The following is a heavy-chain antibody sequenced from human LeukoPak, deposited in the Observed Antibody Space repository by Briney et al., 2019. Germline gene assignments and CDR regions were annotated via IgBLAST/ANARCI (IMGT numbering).Heavy chain of an antibody. V-gene: IGHV4-59*01. CDR3: ARVSSYRGSYYFDY. CDR1: GGSISSYY. Sequence: SETLFLTCTVSGGSISSYYWSWIRQPPGKGLEWIGYIYYSGSTNYNPSLKSRVTISVDTSKNQFSLKLSSVTAADTAVYYCARVSSYRGSYYFDYWGQGTLVTVSS. D-gene: IGHD3-16*01. CDR2: IYYSGST. J-gene: IGHJ4*02.